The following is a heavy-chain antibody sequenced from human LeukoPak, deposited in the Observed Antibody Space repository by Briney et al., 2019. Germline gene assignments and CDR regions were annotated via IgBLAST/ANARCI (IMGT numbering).Heavy chain of an antibody. Sequence: GVSLRLSCAASGFTFSSYGMHWVRPAQGKGLDSAAFIRYDGSNKYYADSVKGRFTISRDNSKNTLYLQMNSLRTEDTAMYYCAKGVTIFGVVIMGYFDYWGQGTLVTVSS. CDR1: GFTFSSYG. D-gene: IGHD3-3*01. CDR3: AKGVTIFGVVIMGYFDY. V-gene: IGHV3-30*02. CDR2: IRYDGSNK. J-gene: IGHJ4*02.